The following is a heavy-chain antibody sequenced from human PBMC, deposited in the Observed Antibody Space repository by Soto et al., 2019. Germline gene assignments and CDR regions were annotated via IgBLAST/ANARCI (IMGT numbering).Heavy chain of an antibody. V-gene: IGHV4-34*01. Sequence: QVQLQQWGAGLLKPSETLSLTCAVYGVSFSGYYWSWIRQPPGKGLEWIGEINHSGSTNYNPSLKSRVTISVDTSKNQFSLKLSSVTAADTAVYYCARGPNYYGSGSYSDYWGQGTLVTVSS. CDR1: GVSFSGYY. CDR3: ARGPNYYGSGSYSDY. CDR2: INHSGST. J-gene: IGHJ4*02. D-gene: IGHD3-10*01.